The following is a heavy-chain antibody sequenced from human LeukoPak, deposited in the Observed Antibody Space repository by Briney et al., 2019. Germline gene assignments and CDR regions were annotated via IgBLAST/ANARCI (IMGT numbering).Heavy chain of an antibody. CDR3: ARSTWLRSEFDY. V-gene: IGHV3-30*04. J-gene: IGHJ4*02. CDR1: GFTFSSYA. D-gene: IGHD5-18*01. Sequence: PGGSLRLSCAASGFTFSSYAMHWVRQAPGKGLEWVAVISYDGSNKYYADSVKGRFTISRDNSKNTLYLQMNSLRAEDTAVYYCARSTWLRSEFDYWGQGTLVTVSS. CDR2: ISYDGSNK.